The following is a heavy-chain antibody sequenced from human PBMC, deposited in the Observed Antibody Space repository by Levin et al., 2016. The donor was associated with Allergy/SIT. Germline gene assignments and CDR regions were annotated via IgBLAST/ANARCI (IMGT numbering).Heavy chain of an antibody. CDR1: TGPVYSWH. V-gene: IGHV4-59*02. J-gene: IGHJ4*02. D-gene: IGHD2-2*01. CDR2: IQYSGIT. CDR3: AVLCGTSPGCFPDY. Sequence: SETLSLTCPVPTGPVYSWHYTWIRQPPGKGLEWIGFIQYSGITNYNPSLKSRVTMSVDTSKNEFSLKLRSVTAADTAVYYCAVLCGTSPGCFPDYWGQGTLVTVSS.